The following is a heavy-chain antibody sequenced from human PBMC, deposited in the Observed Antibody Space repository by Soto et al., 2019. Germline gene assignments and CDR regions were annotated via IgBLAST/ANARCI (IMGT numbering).Heavy chain of an antibody. Sequence: GGSLRLSCAASGFTFSSYAMSWVRQAPGKGLEWVSAISGSGGSTYYADSVKGRFTISRDNSKNTLYLQMNSLRAEDTAVYYCAKDGSPTLYSSSSEVCFDYWGQGTLVTVSS. J-gene: IGHJ4*02. CDR2: ISGSGGST. D-gene: IGHD6-6*01. CDR1: GFTFSSYA. CDR3: AKDGSPTLYSSSSEVCFDY. V-gene: IGHV3-23*01.